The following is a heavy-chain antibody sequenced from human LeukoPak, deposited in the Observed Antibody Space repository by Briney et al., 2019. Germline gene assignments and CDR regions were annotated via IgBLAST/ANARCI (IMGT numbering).Heavy chain of an antibody. CDR2: IYYSGST. CDR3: ARSRHEDTIFGVVITSFDY. V-gene: IGHV4-31*03. CDR1: GGSISSGGYY. J-gene: IGHJ4*02. Sequence: PSETLSLTCTVSGGSISSGGYYWSWIRQHPGKGLEWIGYIYYSGSTYYNPSLKSRVTISVDTSKNQFSLKLSSVTAADTAVYYCARSRHEDTIFGVVITSFDYWGQGTLVTVSS. D-gene: IGHD3-3*01.